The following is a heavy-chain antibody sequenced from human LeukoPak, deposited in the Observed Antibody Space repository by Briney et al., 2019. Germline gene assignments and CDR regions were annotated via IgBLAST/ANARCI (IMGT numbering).Heavy chain of an antibody. V-gene: IGHV5-51*01. Sequence: GESLNISCNASGYSFTDYWIRWVRQMRRKGLEWMGIIFPGDSDTTYSPSFQGQVTISADKSISTAYLQWSSLKASDSAMYYCARHGLAGCIGGRSFTSFHYYGMYVWGQGTTVTVSS. CDR3: ARHGLAGCIGGRSFTSFHYYGMYV. J-gene: IGHJ6*02. CDR1: GYSFTDYW. D-gene: IGHD2-15*01. CDR2: IFPGDSDT.